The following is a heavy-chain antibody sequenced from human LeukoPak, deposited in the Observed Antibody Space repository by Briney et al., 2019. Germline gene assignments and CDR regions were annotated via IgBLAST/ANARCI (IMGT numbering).Heavy chain of an antibody. CDR2: INVDGSER. Sequence: GGSLRLSCAASGFTFSSAWMTWVRQAPGKGPEWVANINVDGSERYYVASVKGRFTISRDNAKNSLYLQMNSLRAEDTAVYYCTRDFAWQQFDCWGQRTLVTVSS. J-gene: IGHJ4*02. CDR1: GFTFSSAW. V-gene: IGHV3-7*01. CDR3: TRDFAWQQFDC. D-gene: IGHD5-24*01.